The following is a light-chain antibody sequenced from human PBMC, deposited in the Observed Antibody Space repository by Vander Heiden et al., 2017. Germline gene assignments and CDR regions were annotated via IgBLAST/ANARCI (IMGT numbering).Light chain of an antibody. CDR3: GTWDSSLSAVV. V-gene: IGLV1-51*01. CDR1: SSIIGNNY. CDR2: DNN. Sequence: QSVLTQPPSVSAAPGQKVTISCSGSSSIIGNNYVSWYQHLPGTAPKLLIYDNNKRPAGIPDRFSGSKSGTSATLGITGLQTGDEADYYCGTWDSSLSAVVFGGGTKLTVL. J-gene: IGLJ2*01.